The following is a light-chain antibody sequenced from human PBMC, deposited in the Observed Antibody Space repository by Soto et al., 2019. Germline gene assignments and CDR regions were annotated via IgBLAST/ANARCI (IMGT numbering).Light chain of an antibody. CDR1: SSDVGAYNY. V-gene: IGLV2-23*02. Sequence: QSALTQPASVSGSPGQSITISCTGTSSDVGAYNYVSWYQQHPGTAPTLMIYEVIKRPSGVSNRFSGSKSGNTASLTISGLQAEDEADYYCCSYAGSTTLVFGGGTQLTVL. CDR2: EVI. J-gene: IGLJ2*01. CDR3: CSYAGSTTLV.